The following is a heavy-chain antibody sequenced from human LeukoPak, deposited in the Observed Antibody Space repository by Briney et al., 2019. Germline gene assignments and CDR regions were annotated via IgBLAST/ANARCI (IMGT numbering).Heavy chain of an antibody. Sequence: GGSLRLSCSASGFTFSISAMHCVRQAPGKGLQYVSVISGDGFTTSYADFVKGRFTISRDNSKNTVYLQMSRLRAEDTAVYYGVGDGRDGYNIYFHHWGQGTLVTVSS. V-gene: IGHV3-64D*06. CDR1: GFTFSISA. CDR3: VGDGRDGYNIYFHH. CDR2: ISGDGFTT. D-gene: IGHD5-24*01. J-gene: IGHJ1*01.